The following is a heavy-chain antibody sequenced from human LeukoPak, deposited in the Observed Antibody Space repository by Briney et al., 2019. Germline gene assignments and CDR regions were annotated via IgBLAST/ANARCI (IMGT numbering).Heavy chain of an antibody. J-gene: IGHJ4*02. D-gene: IGHD7-27*01. V-gene: IGHV4-4*07. CDR2: IYTSGST. CDR1: GGSISSYY. CDR3: ARDGDLTGDSSYFDY. Sequence: SETLSLTCTVSGGSISSYYWSWIRQPAGKGLEWIGRIYTSGSTNYNPSLKSRVTMSVDTSKNQFSLKLSSVTAADTAVYYCARDGDLTGDSSYFDYWGQGTLVTVSS.